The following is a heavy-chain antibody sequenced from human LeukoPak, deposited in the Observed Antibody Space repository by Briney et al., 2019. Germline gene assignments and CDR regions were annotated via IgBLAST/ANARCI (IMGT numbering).Heavy chain of an antibody. Sequence: PGGSLRLSCAASGFTFSGYAMSWVRQAPGKGLEWVSAISGSGGSTYYADSVKGRFTISRDNSKNTLYLQMNSLRAEDTAVYYCAKDPGMVRGHRSYWGQGTLVTVSS. D-gene: IGHD3-10*01. J-gene: IGHJ4*02. CDR3: AKDPGMVRGHRSY. CDR2: ISGSGGST. CDR1: GFTFSGYA. V-gene: IGHV3-23*01.